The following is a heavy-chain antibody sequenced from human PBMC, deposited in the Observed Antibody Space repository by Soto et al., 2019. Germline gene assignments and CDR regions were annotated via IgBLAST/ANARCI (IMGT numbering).Heavy chain of an antibody. CDR2: IDPRDSYT. Sequence: GESLKISCTGFGYTFTTFWISWVRQMPGRGLEWMGRIDPRDSYTNYSPSFQGHVTISVDKSISTAYLQWGSLKASDTAMYYCARLYCSSSTCDSWFDPWGQGTLVTVSS. CDR3: ARLYCSSSTCDSWFDP. V-gene: IGHV5-10-1*01. J-gene: IGHJ5*02. D-gene: IGHD2-2*01. CDR1: GYTFTTFW.